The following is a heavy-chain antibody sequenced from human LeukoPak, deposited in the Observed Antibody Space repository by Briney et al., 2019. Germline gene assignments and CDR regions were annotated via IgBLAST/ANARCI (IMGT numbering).Heavy chain of an antibody. V-gene: IGHV4-59*01. Sequence: KPWGSLSLTCSVSGFSFSSYAMSWVRQPPGKGLEWIGYIYYSGSTNYNPSLMSRVTISVATSKNQFSRKLSSVTAADTAVYYCARESLGSHYDVLTGYNYYYYYGMDVWGQGTTVTASS. D-gene: IGHD3-9*01. CDR1: GFSFSSYA. CDR3: ARESLGSHYDVLTGYNYYYYYGMDV. J-gene: IGHJ6*02. CDR2: IYYSGST.